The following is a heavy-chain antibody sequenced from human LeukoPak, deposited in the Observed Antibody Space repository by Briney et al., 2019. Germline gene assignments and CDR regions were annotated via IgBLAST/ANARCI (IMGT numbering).Heavy chain of an antibody. V-gene: IGHV1-46*01. D-gene: IGHD3-10*01. Sequence: ASVKVSCKASGYTFTSYYMHWVRQAPGQGLEWMGIINPSGGSTSYAQKFQGRVTMTRDTSTSTVYMELSSLRSEDTAVYYCASATRGSGRSYYSDYWGQGTLVTVSS. J-gene: IGHJ4*02. CDR1: GYTFTSYY. CDR2: INPSGGST. CDR3: ASATRGSGRSYYSDY.